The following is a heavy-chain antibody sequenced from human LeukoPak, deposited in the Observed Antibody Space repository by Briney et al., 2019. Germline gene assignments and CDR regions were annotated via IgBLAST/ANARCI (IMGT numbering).Heavy chain of an antibody. CDR1: GYTFTGYY. D-gene: IGHD3-3*01. Sequence: ASVTVSCKASGYTFTGYYMHWVRQAPGQGLEWMGWINPNSGGTNYAQKFQGRVTMTRDTSISTAYMELSRLRSDDTAVYYCARDFGGLRPRFDYWGQGTLVTVSS. V-gene: IGHV1-2*02. J-gene: IGHJ4*02. CDR2: INPNSGGT. CDR3: ARDFGGLRPRFDY.